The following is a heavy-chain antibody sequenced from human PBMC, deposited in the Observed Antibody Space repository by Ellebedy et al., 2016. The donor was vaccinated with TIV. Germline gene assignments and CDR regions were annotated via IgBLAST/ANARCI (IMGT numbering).Heavy chain of an antibody. CDR1: GFTFSRHW. D-gene: IGHD2-21*02. CDR2: INGDGGFT. V-gene: IGHV3-74*01. CDR3: STLSDTGY. J-gene: IGHJ4*01. Sequence: GESLKISCAASGFTFSRHWMHWIRQAQGKGLVWISRINGDGGFTSHADFVKGRFTISRDNAKNTLYLQMNRLKAEDTAMYYCSTLSDTGYWGHGTLVTVSS.